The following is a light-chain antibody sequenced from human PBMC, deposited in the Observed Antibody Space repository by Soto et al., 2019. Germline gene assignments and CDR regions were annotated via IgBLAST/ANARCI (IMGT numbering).Light chain of an antibody. J-gene: IGLJ1*01. CDR3: SSHTSTTTQV. Sequence: QSVLTQPASVSGSPGQSITISCTGTSSDVGGYNYVSWYQQHPGKVPKLMIYEVSNRPSGVSNRFSGSKSGNTASLTISGLQAEDEADYYCSSHTSTTTQVFGTGTKVTVL. CDR2: EVS. V-gene: IGLV2-14*01. CDR1: SSDVGGYNY.